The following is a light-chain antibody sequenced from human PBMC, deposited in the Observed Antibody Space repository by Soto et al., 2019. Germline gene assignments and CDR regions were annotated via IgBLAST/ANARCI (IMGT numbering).Light chain of an antibody. CDR3: QQYGSSPFT. CDR1: QSVINSY. CDR2: GAS. Sequence: EIVLTQSPGTLSVSPGERATLSCRASQSVINSYLAWYQQRLGQAPRLVIYGASGRATGIPDRFSGSGSGTDVTLTISRLEPEDFAAYYCQQYGSSPFTFGGGNKVEIK. J-gene: IGKJ4*01. V-gene: IGKV3-20*01.